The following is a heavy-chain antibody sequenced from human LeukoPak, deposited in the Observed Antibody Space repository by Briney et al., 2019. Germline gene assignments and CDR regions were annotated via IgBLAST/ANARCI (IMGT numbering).Heavy chain of an antibody. Sequence: GGSLRLSCAASGFTFSSYWMSWVRQAPGKGLEWVANIKQDGSEKYYVDSVKGRFTISRDNAKNSLYLQMNSLRAEDTAVYYCARASPYYYDSSGYPSDYWGQGTLVTVSS. V-gene: IGHV3-7*01. D-gene: IGHD3-22*01. CDR2: IKQDGSEK. CDR1: GFTFSSYW. J-gene: IGHJ4*02. CDR3: ARASPYYYDSSGYPSDY.